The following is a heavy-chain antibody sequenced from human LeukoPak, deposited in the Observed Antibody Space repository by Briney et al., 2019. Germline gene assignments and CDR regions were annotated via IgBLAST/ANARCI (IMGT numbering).Heavy chain of an antibody. Sequence: GASVKVSCKASGYTFSSYGISWVRQAPGQGLEWMGWISAYNGNTNYAQKLQGRVTMTTDTSTSTAYMELRSLRSEDTAVYYCARDGRRGPYGGNPDDAFDIWGQGTMVTVSS. D-gene: IGHD4-23*01. CDR1: GYTFSSYG. CDR3: ARDGRRGPYGGNPDDAFDI. V-gene: IGHV1-18*01. J-gene: IGHJ3*02. CDR2: ISAYNGNT.